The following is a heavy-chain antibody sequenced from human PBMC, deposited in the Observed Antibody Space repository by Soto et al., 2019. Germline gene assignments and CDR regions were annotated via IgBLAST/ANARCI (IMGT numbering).Heavy chain of an antibody. CDR1: GYTFTSYG. CDR2: ISAYNGNT. V-gene: IGHV1-18*01. CDR3: ARGARYSSLNWFDP. Sequence: GASVKVSCKASGYTFTSYGISWVRQAPGQGLEWMGWISAYNGNTNNAQKLQGRVTMTTDTSTSTAYMELRSLRSDDTAVYYCARGARYSSLNWFDPWGQGTLVTVSS. J-gene: IGHJ5*02. D-gene: IGHD6-6*01.